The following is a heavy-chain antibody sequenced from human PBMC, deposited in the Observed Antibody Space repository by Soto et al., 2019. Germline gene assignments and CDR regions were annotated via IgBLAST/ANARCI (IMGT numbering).Heavy chain of an antibody. CDR2: ISGYNGNT. D-gene: IGHD3-10*01. Sequence: ASVKVSCKTSGYTFTNYGSSWVRQATGQGLEWMGWISGYNGNTNHAQNLQGRVTMTTDTSTSTAYMELRSLRSDDTAVYYCARGVGSGSYYNQYNWFDPWGQGTLVTVSS. V-gene: IGHV1-18*01. J-gene: IGHJ5*02. CDR1: GYTFTNYG. CDR3: ARGVGSGSYYNQYNWFDP.